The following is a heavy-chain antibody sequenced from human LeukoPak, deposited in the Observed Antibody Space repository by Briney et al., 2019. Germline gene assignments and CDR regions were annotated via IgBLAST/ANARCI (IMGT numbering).Heavy chain of an antibody. CDR3: AKSEGYYYDSSAPDAFDI. V-gene: IGHV3-23*01. D-gene: IGHD3-22*01. Sequence: GGSLRLSCAASGFTFSSYAMSWVRQAPGKGLEWVSAISGSGGSTYYADSVKGRFTISRDNSKNTLYLQMNSLRAEDTAVYYCAKSEGYYYDSSAPDAFDIWGQGTMVTVSS. CDR1: GFTFSSYA. CDR2: ISGSGGST. J-gene: IGHJ3*02.